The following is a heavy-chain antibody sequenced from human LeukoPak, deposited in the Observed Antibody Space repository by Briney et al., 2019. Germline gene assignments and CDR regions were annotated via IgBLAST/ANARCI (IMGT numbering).Heavy chain of an antibody. CDR3: ARDRTGSYYGIDSY. Sequence: GGSLRLSCAASGFTFSSYNMNWVRQAPGKGLEWVSSISSSSSYIYYADSVKGRFTISRDNAKNSLYLQMNGLRAEDTAVYYCARDRTGSYYGIDSYWGQGTLVTVSS. V-gene: IGHV3-21*01. D-gene: IGHD1-26*01. CDR1: GFTFSSYN. J-gene: IGHJ4*02. CDR2: ISSSSSYI.